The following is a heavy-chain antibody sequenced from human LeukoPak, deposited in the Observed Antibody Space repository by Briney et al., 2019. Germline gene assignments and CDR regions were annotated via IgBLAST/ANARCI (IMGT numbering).Heavy chain of an antibody. J-gene: IGHJ5*02. D-gene: IGHD1-1*01. CDR1: GGSISSYY. V-gene: IGHV4-4*09. Sequence: SESLSLTSTVSGGSISSYYWSSIRQPPGKGLEWIGYIYTSGSTNYNPSLKSRVTISVDTSKNQFSLKLSSVTAADTAVYYCARHGTSSAYNWFDPWGQGTLVTVSS. CDR3: ARHGTSSAYNWFDP. CDR2: IYTSGST.